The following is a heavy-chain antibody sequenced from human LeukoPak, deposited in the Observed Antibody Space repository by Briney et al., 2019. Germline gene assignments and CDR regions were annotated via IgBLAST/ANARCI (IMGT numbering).Heavy chain of an antibody. J-gene: IGHJ5*02. V-gene: IGHV3-74*01. CDR3: AKDPVVVVPAATPRSNWFDP. D-gene: IGHD2-2*01. Sequence: GGSLRLSCAASGFTFSSYWMHWVRQAPGKGLVWVSRINTDGSSTSYADSVKGRFTISRDNAKNTLYLQMNSLRAEDTAVYYCAKDPVVVVPAATPRSNWFDPWGQGTLVTVSS. CDR1: GFTFSSYW. CDR2: INTDGSST.